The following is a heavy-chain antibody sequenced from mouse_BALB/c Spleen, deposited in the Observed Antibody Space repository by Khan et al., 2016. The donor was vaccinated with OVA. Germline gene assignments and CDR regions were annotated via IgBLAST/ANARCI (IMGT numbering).Heavy chain of an antibody. J-gene: IGHJ2*01. V-gene: IGHV7-3*02. D-gene: IGHD4-1*02. CDR1: GFTFTDYY. CDR2: IANKADGYRT. Sequence: EVQLQESGGGLVQPGDSLRLSCATSGFTFTDYYMTWVRQPPGEALEWLGFIANKADGYRTEYIASVKGRFTISRDTSQNILYLQMTTLRAEDSATYYCARDQVGSYFDYWGQGTTLTVSS. CDR3: ARDQVGSYFDY.